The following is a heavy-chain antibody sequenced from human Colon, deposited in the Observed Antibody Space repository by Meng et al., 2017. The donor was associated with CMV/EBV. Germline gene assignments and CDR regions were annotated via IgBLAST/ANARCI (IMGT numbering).Heavy chain of an antibody. CDR2: VHSSGSME. CDR3: VMLPPGF. D-gene: IGHD3-10*01. V-gene: IGHV3-74*03. CDR1: GSTLSTFW. J-gene: IGHJ4*02. Sequence: EVQMVEAGGDLVQPGGSLRLSCAVSGSTLSTFWLDWVRQVPGKGPVWVSRVHSSGSMETYEDSVKGRFTASRDNTKNTFYLQMNSLRDEDTAVYYCVMLPPGFWGQGTLVTVSS.